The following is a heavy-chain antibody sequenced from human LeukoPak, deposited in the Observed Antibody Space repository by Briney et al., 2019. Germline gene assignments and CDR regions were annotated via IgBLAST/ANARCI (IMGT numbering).Heavy chain of an antibody. Sequence: ASVKVSCKASGYTFTSYDINWVRQATGQGLEWMGWMNPNSGNTGYAQKFQGRVTMTRNTSISTAYMEVSSLRSEDTAVYYCARGDWELPYYFDYWGQGTLVTVSS. CDR3: ARGDWELPYYFDY. V-gene: IGHV1-8*01. CDR2: MNPNSGNT. D-gene: IGHD1-26*01. J-gene: IGHJ4*02. CDR1: GYTFTSYD.